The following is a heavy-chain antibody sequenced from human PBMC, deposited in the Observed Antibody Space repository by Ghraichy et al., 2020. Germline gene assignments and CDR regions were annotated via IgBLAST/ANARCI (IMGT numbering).Heavy chain of an antibody. V-gene: IGHV4-34*01. Sequence: GSLRLSCAVYGGSFSGYYWSWIRQPPGKGLEWIGEINHSGSTNYNPSLKSRVTISVDTSKNQFSLKLSSVTAADTAVYYCARSAGYYDSSGPVGYFDYWGQGTLVTVSS. CDR3: ARSAGYYDSSGPVGYFDY. CDR1: GGSFSGYY. D-gene: IGHD3-22*01. CDR2: INHSGST. J-gene: IGHJ4*02.